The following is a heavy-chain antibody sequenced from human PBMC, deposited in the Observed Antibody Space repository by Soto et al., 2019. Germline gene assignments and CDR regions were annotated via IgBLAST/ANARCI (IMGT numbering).Heavy chain of an antibody. J-gene: IGHJ6*02. D-gene: IGHD1-1*01. Sequence: QVQLQESGPGLVKPSETLSLTCTVSGGSISSYYWSWIRQPPGKGLEWIGYIYYSGSTNYNPSLRGRGTKSVDTSKNQFSLKLSSVTAADTAVYYCAREGTTVDSYYYYGMDVWGQGTTVTVSS. CDR3: AREGTTVDSYYYYGMDV. CDR2: IYYSGST. CDR1: GGSISSYY. V-gene: IGHV4-59*01.